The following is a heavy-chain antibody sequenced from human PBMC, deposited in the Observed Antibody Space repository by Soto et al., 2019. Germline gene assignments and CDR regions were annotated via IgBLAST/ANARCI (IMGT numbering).Heavy chain of an antibody. CDR2: IYYSGST. D-gene: IGHD2-2*01. J-gene: IGHJ6*02. CDR3: ARDRRVVPADPMGWYYGMDV. Sequence: QVQLQESGPGLVKPSQTLSLTCTVSGGSISSGGYYWSWIRQHPGKGLEWIGYIYYSGSTYYNPSFERRVTISVDTSKSQFSLELSSVTAADTAVYYCARDRRVVPADPMGWYYGMDVWGQGTTVTVSS. V-gene: IGHV4-31*03. CDR1: GGSISSGGYY.